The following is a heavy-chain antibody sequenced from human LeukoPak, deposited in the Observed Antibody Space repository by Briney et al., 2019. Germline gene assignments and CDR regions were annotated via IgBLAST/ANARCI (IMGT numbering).Heavy chain of an antibody. CDR2: IIPIFGTA. CDR1: GGTFSSYA. J-gene: IGHJ4*02. Sequence: GASVKVSCKASGGTFSSYAISWVRQAPGQGLEWMGGIIPIFGTANYAQKFQGRVTITADKSTSTAYMELSSLRSEDTAVCYCARSPKGYYYDSSGYYYPIKHFDYWGQGTLVTVSS. D-gene: IGHD3-22*01. CDR3: ARSPKGYYYDSSGYYYPIKHFDY. V-gene: IGHV1-69*06.